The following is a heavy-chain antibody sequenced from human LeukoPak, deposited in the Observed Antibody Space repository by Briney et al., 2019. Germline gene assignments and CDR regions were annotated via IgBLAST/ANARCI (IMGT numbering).Heavy chain of an antibody. CDR2: LNRNGDIT. D-gene: IGHD4-17*01. CDR3: AKATSVTTLFDY. V-gene: IGHV3-20*04. J-gene: IGHJ4*02. CDR1: GYTFGDYG. Sequence: GGSLRLSCAASGYTFGDYGMSWVRQVPGKGLEWVSGLNRNGDITGYADFVQGRFTISRDNAKNSLYLQMSSLRVEDTAVYYCAKATSVTTLFDYWGQGTLVTVSS.